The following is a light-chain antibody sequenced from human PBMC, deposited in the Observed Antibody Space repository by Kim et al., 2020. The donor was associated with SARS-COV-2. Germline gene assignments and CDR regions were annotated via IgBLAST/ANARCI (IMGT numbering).Light chain of an antibody. J-gene: IGLJ3*02. CDR1: SEHSRYT. V-gene: IGLV4-69*02. CDR2: LESDGNH. Sequence: LVLTQTPSASASLGDTVRLTCTLSSEHSRYTIAWHQQQPEKGPRYLMKLESDGNHTKGAEIPDRFSGSSSGAERYLTISSLQSDDEAIYYCQSWGSGPWVFVGGTQLTVL. CDR3: QSWGSGPWV.